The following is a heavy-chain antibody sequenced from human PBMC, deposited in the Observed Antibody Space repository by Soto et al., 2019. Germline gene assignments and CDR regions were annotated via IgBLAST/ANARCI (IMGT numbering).Heavy chain of an antibody. Sequence: QVQLVESGGGVVQPGRSRRLSCAASGFTFSSYAMHWVRQAPGKGLEWVALISYDGSNTFYADSVKGRFTFSRDNSKNTLYLQMISLRAEDTAVYYCARGGNIVVVPALLDVWGQGTTVTVSS. CDR1: GFTFSSYA. J-gene: IGHJ6*02. CDR2: ISYDGSNT. CDR3: ARGGNIVVVPALLDV. V-gene: IGHV3-30-3*01. D-gene: IGHD2-2*01.